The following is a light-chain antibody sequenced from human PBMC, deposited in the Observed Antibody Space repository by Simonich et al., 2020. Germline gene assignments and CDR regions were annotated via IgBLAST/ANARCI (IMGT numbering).Light chain of an antibody. CDR1: SSDVGGYNY. V-gene: IGLV2-11*01. J-gene: IGLJ3*02. CDR2: DVR. Sequence: QSALTQPASVSGSPGQSITISCTGTSSDVGGYNYVSWYQQHPGKAPKLMIYDVRKRPSVVPDRFSGSKSGNTASLTISGLQAEDEADYYCCSYAGSYTLVFGGGTKLTVL. CDR3: CSYAGSYTLV.